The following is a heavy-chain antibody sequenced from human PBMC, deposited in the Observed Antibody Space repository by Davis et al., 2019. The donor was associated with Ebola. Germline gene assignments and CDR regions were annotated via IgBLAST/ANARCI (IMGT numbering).Heavy chain of an antibody. D-gene: IGHD3-16*01. CDR1: GGSISSSSYY. J-gene: IGHJ4*02. CDR3: ARVRADLGALDY. V-gene: IGHV4-39*07. CDR2: IYYSGST. Sequence: MPSETLSLTCTVSGGSISSSSYYWGWIRQPPGKGLEWIGSIYYSGSTYYNPSLKSRVTISVDRSKNQFSLKVSSVTAADTAVYYCARVRADLGALDYWGQGTLVTVSS.